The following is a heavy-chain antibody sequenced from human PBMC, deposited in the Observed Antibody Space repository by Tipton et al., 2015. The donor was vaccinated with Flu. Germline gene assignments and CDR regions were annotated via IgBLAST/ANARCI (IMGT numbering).Heavy chain of an antibody. CDR1: GDSMRRDYF. CDR2: IHYSGSP. V-gene: IGHV4-38-2*02. Sequence: TLSLTCTVSGDSMRRDYFWGWIRQAPGKGLEWIGNIHYSGSPHYNPSLKSRVTISVDTSKNQFSLRVSSMTAADTAIYYCARVIPEFVAGLSYWGQGTLVSVSS. J-gene: IGHJ4*02. D-gene: IGHD6-19*01. CDR3: ARVIPEFVAGLSY.